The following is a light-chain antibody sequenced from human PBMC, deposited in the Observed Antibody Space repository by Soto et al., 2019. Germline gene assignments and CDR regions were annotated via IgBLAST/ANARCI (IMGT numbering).Light chain of an antibody. V-gene: IGLV1-40*01. J-gene: IGLJ2*01. CDR2: GIN. CDR3: QSYDSRLSGSV. CDR1: SSNIGAGYD. Sequence: QSALTQPPSVSGAPGQRVTISCTGSSSNIGAGYDVHWYQQIPGTAPKLLIYGINNRPSGVPDRFSGSRSGTSASLAITGLQAEDEADYYCQSYDSRLSGSVFGGGTKLTVL.